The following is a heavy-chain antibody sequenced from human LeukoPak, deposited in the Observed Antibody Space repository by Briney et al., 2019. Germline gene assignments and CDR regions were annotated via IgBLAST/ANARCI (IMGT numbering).Heavy chain of an antibody. CDR3: AKSSGYYYMWFDP. V-gene: IGHV3-9*01. D-gene: IGHD3-22*01. Sequence: DPGGSLRLSCAASGFTFDDYAMHWVRQAPGKGLEWVSGISWNSGSIGYADSVKGRFTISRDNAKNSLYLQMNSLRAEDTALYYCAKSSGYYYMWFDPWGQGTLVTVSS. CDR1: GFTFDDYA. CDR2: ISWNSGSI. J-gene: IGHJ5*02.